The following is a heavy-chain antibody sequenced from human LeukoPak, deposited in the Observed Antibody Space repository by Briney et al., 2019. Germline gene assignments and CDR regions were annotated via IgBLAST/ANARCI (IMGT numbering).Heavy chain of an antibody. CDR1: GYIFTSYG. V-gene: IGHV1-18*01. J-gene: IGHJ6*03. D-gene: IGHD5-12*01. CDR3: ARRVATAHPPYYYYYMDV. Sequence: GASVKVSCKASGYIFTSYGISWVRQAPGQGLEWMGWISAYNGNTNYAQKLQGRVTMTTDTSTRTAYMELRSLRSDDTAVYYCARRVATAHPPYYYYYMDVWGKGTTVTVSS. CDR2: ISAYNGNT.